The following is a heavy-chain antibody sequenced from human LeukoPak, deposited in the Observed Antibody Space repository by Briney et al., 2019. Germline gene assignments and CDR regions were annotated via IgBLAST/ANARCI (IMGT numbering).Heavy chain of an antibody. CDR3: VRDAYVDSEGVRWFDP. CDR1: GLTVSSNY. CDR2: LYRGGDT. J-gene: IGHJ5*02. D-gene: IGHD3-9*01. Sequence: GGSLRLSCVASGLTVSSNYMSWVRQAPGKGLGWVSVLYRGGDTYYADSVKGRFTISRDNSKNTLYMQMNSLRVEDTAIYYCVRDAYVDSEGVRWFDPWGQGTLVTVSS. V-gene: IGHV3-66*01.